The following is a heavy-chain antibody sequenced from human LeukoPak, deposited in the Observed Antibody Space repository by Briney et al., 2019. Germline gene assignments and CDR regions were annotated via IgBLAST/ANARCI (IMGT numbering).Heavy chain of an antibody. D-gene: IGHD5-18*01. CDR3: ASTGEGLRYSYGFGFNY. Sequence: GESLKISCKGSGYRLTNYWLGWVRQAPGKGLEWVSTTYYDGTTYSGDSVKGRFSISRDNSKNTLYLQMNSLRAEDTAVYYCASTGEGLRYSYGFGFNYWGQGTLVTVSS. J-gene: IGHJ4*02. CDR1: GYRLTNYW. V-gene: IGHV3-53*01. CDR2: TYYDGTT.